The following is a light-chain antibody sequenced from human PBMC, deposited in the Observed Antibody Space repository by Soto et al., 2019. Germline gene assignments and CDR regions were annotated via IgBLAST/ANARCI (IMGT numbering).Light chain of an antibody. V-gene: IGKV1-8*01. J-gene: IGKJ2*01. CDR3: QQYYAHPPT. CDR2: ATS. Sequence: IQMTQSPSSFSASVGDRVTITCRASQGIDTYLAWYQQNPGKAPRLLMYATSVLESGVPSRFSGGGSGTDYTLTISSLQSEDFATYYCQQYYAHPPTFGQGTKLDIK. CDR1: QGIDTY.